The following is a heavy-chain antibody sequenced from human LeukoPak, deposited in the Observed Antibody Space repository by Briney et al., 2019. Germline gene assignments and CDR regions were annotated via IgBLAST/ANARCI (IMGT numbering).Heavy chain of an antibody. J-gene: IGHJ4*02. CDR1: GFSFSDSA. CDR2: ISYDGSNK. CDR3: ANPGREYDFWSGYRH. Sequence: GGSLRLSCAASGFSFSDSAMSWVRQAPGKGLEWVAVISYDGSNKYYADSVKGRFTISRDNSKNTLYLQMNSLRAEDTAVYYCANPGREYDFWSGYRHWGQGTLVTVSS. V-gene: IGHV3-30-3*01. D-gene: IGHD3-3*01.